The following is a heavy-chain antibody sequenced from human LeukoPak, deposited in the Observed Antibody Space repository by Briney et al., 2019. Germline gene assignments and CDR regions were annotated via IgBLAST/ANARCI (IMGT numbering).Heavy chain of an antibody. CDR3: ARDAPPGYDSSGYYYYYYYYYMDV. V-gene: IGHV1-18*01. J-gene: IGHJ6*03. D-gene: IGHD3-22*01. CDR2: ISAYNGNT. CDR1: GYTFTSYG. Sequence: ASVKVSCKASGYTFTSYGISWVRQAPGQGLEWMGWISAYNGNTNCAQKLQGRVTMTTDTSTSTAYMELRSLRSDDTAVYYCARDAPPGYDSSGYYYYYYYYYMDVWGKGTTVTVSS.